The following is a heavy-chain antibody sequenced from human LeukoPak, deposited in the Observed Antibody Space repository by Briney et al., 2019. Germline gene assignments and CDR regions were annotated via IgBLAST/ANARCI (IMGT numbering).Heavy chain of an antibody. J-gene: IGHJ4*02. Sequence: SETLSLTCTVSGGSISSYYWSWIRQPPGKGLEWIGSIYYSGSTYYNPSLKSRVTISVDTSKNQFSLKLSSVTAADTAVYYCAREGAVAGTFLSGWGQGTLVTVSS. CDR1: GGSISSYY. D-gene: IGHD6-19*01. V-gene: IGHV4-39*02. CDR3: AREGAVAGTFLSG. CDR2: IYYSGST.